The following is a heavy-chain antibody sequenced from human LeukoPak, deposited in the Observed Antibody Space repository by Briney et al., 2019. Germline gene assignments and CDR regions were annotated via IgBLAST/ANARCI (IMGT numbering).Heavy chain of an antibody. Sequence: GGSLKLSCAASGFNLSYYSMSWVRQAPGKGLEWVANINKDGSDKNYGNSVKGRFTISRDNSKNTLYLQMNSLRAEDTAVYYCAKEDYSSSFDYWGQGTLVTVSS. D-gene: IGHD4-11*01. J-gene: IGHJ4*02. CDR1: GFNLSYYS. CDR2: INKDGSDK. V-gene: IGHV3-7*01. CDR3: AKEDYSSSFDY.